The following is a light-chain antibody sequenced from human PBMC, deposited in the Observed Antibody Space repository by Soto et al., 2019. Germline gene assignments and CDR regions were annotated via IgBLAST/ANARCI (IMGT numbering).Light chain of an antibody. Sequence: EIVLTQSPGTLSLSPGERATLSCRASQSISSNYLAWYQQKPGQAPRLLIYGASRGATGIPDRFSGSGSGTDFTLTISRLEPEDFVVYYCQQYDTSPPLTFGGGTKVEIK. CDR2: GAS. CDR3: QQYDTSPPLT. CDR1: QSISSNY. J-gene: IGKJ4*01. V-gene: IGKV3-20*01.